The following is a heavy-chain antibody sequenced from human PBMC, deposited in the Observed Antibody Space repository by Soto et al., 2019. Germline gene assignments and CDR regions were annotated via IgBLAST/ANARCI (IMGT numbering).Heavy chain of an antibody. V-gene: IGHV1-3*01. CDR3: ARGLAADGA. D-gene: IGHD6-13*01. CDR1: GYTFTHYA. Sequence: QVQLVQSGAEVKKPGASVKVSCTASGYTFTHYAIHWVRHAPGQRLEWMGFINAGSGNTKYSQTFQGRLTFTKDTSASTAYMALSSLRPEDTAIYYCARGLAADGAWGQGTLVTVSS. J-gene: IGHJ5*02. CDR2: INAGSGNT.